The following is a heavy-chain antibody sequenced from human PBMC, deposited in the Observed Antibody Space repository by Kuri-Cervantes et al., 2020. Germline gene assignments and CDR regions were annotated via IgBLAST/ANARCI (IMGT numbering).Heavy chain of an antibody. CDR1: GFTFSSYW. D-gene: IGHD3-22*01. V-gene: IGHV3-53*04. CDR2: IYSGGST. J-gene: IGHJ4*02. Sequence: GGSLRLSCAASGFTFSSYWMHWVRQAPGKGLVWVSVIYSGGSTYYADSVKGRFTISRHNSKNTLYLQMNSLRAEDTAVYYCTRLDSSGYYFDYWDQGTLVTVSS. CDR3: TRLDSSGYYFDY.